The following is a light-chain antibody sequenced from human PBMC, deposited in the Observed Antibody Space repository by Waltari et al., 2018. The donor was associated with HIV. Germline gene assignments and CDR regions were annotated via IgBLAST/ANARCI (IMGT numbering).Light chain of an antibody. V-gene: IGLV1-47*01. CDR2: RNN. CDR1: SSNIGSNY. Sequence: QSVLTQSPSASGTPGQRVTISCSGSSSNIGSNYVYWYQQLPGTAPKLLIYRNNQRPAGVPYRFSGTKSGTSASLAISGLRSEDETDYYWAAWDDSLSGWVFGGGTKLTVL. J-gene: IGLJ3*02. CDR3: AAWDDSLSGWV.